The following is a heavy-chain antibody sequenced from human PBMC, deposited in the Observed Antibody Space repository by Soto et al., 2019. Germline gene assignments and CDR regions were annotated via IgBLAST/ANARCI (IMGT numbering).Heavy chain of an antibody. Sequence: GGSLRLSCAASGFTFSSYSMNWVRQAPGKGLEWVSYISSGSSTIYYADSVKGRFTISRDNAQNSLYLQMNSLRAEDTAVYYCSKTYSSGRGAFYVWGQGTMVTVSS. V-gene: IGHV3-48*01. CDR1: GFTFSSYS. D-gene: IGHD6-19*01. CDR2: ISSGSSTI. J-gene: IGHJ3*01. CDR3: SKTYSSGRGAFYV.